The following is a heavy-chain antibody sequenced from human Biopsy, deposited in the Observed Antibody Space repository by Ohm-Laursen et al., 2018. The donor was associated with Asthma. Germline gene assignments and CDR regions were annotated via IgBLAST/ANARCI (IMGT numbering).Heavy chain of an antibody. Sequence: GPSVKPSCTASGYTFIGCHIHWMRQAPGQGLEWMGRINPNIGGTNYAQKFPGRVTMTRDTSISTAYMEVSRLRSDDTAVYYCARGQKSAGDRWFDPWGQGTLVTVSS. CDR1: GYTFIGCH. CDR3: ARGQKSAGDRWFDP. J-gene: IGHJ5*02. V-gene: IGHV1-2*06. CDR2: INPNIGGT. D-gene: IGHD6-13*01.